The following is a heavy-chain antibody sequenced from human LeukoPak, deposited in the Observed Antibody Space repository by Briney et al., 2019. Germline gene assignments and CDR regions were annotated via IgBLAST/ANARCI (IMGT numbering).Heavy chain of an antibody. D-gene: IGHD5-12*01. CDR1: GFTFSNYW. Sequence: GGSLRLSCAASGFTFSNYWMSWVRQAPGKGLEWVANIKEDGSEKYYVDSVKGRFTISRDNARNSLYLQMNSLRAEDTAVYYCARDRLRGYSGYGDYWGQGTLVTVSS. CDR3: ARDRLRGYSGYGDY. CDR2: IKEDGSEK. J-gene: IGHJ4*02. V-gene: IGHV3-7*03.